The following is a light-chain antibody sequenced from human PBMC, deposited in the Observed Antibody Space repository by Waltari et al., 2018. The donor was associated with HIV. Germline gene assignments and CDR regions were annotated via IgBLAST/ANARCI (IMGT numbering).Light chain of an antibody. Sequence: QSALTQPASVSGSPGPSITISCTGTSSSFGFSNYFSWYQQVPGKVPKVIIYEVTSRPSGVSNRFSGSKSGSTASLTISDLQVEDEADYYCTSYTATDTLIFGGGTKVTVL. V-gene: IGLV2-14*01. CDR3: TSYTATDTLI. CDR1: SSSFGFSNY. CDR2: EVT. J-gene: IGLJ2*01.